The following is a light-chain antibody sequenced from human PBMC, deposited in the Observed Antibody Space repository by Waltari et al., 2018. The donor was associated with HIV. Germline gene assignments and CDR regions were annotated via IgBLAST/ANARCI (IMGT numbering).Light chain of an antibody. J-gene: IGLJ2*01. CDR3: SSYATTNDFYVL. V-gene: IGLV2-8*01. CDR1: TSDIGNFHY. Sequence: QSALTQPPSASGSPGQSVTISCTGTTSDIGNFHYVAWYQQHPGKPPKLIISEVYKRPSGVPNRFSGSKSGNTASLTVSGLQAEDEADYYCSSYATTNDFYVLFGGGTKLTVL. CDR2: EVY.